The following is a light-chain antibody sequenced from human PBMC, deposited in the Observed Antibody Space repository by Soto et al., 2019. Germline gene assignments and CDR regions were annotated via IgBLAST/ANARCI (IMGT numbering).Light chain of an antibody. Sequence: DIHMTQSPSSLSASVGDRVFITCRASQSISSYINWYQQKAGTAPKLLIYTASSLQSGIPSRFSGSGSGTDFTLTISSLQPEDFATYYCQQSYSRPPTFGQGTKVEMK. J-gene: IGKJ1*01. V-gene: IGKV1-39*01. CDR2: TAS. CDR3: QQSYSRPPT. CDR1: QSISSY.